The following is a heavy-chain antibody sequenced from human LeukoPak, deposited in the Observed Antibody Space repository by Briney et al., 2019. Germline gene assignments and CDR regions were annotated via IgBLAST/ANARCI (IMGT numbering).Heavy chain of an antibody. V-gene: IGHV3-23*01. Sequence: PGGTLRLSCAASGFTFSSYGMSWVRQAPGKGLEWVSAISGSGGSTYYADSVKGRFTISRDNAKNSLYLQMNSLRAEDTAVYYCAREHCGGDCQHYYMDVWGKGTTVTVSS. CDR2: ISGSGGST. J-gene: IGHJ6*03. CDR3: AREHCGGDCQHYYMDV. CDR1: GFTFSSYG. D-gene: IGHD2-21*02.